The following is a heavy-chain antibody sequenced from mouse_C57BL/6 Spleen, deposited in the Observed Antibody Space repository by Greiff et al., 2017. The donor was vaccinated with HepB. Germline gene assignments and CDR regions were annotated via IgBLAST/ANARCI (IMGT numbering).Heavy chain of an antibody. CDR3: ARTGVYYDASWFAY. V-gene: IGHV5-6*01. CDR2: ISSGGSYT. Sequence: EVKVVESGGDLVKPGGSLKLSCAASGFTFSSYGMSWVLQTPDKRLEWVATISSGGSYTYYPDSVKGRFTISRDNAKNTLYLQMSSLKSEDTAMYYCARTGVYYDASWFAYWGQGTLVTVSA. D-gene: IGHD2-4*01. J-gene: IGHJ3*01. CDR1: GFTFSSYG.